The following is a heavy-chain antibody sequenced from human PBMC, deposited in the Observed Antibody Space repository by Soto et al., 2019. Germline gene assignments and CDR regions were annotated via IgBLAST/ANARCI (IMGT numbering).Heavy chain of an antibody. V-gene: IGHV3-15*01. Sequence: GGSLRLSCAASGFTFSNAWMSWVRQAPGKGLEWVGRIKSKTDGGTTDYAAPVKGRFTISRDDSKNTLYLQMNSLKTEDTAVYYCTREYDYIWGSYRYDYYYYYMDVWGKGTTVTVSS. CDR2: IKSKTDGGTT. J-gene: IGHJ6*03. CDR3: TREYDYIWGSYRYDYYYYYMDV. D-gene: IGHD3-16*02. CDR1: GFTFSNAW.